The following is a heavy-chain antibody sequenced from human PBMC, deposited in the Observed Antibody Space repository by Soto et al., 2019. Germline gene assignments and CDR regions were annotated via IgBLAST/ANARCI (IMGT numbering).Heavy chain of an antibody. J-gene: IGHJ6*02. CDR3: ARGCGSGSYHYYYGMDV. Sequence: HPGGSLRLSCAASGFTFSSYWMHWVRQAPGKGLVWVSRINSDGSSTSYADSAKGRFTISRDNAKNTLYLQMISLRAEDTAVYYCARGCGSGSYHYYYGMDVWGQGTTVTVSS. V-gene: IGHV3-74*01. D-gene: IGHD3-10*01. CDR1: GFTFSSYW. CDR2: INSDGSST.